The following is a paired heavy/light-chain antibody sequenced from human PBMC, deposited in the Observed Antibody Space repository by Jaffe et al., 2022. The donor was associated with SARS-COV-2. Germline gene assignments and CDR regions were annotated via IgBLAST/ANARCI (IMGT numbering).Heavy chain of an antibody. CDR3: VKDGYSHNGVWDYFEH. D-gene: IGHD2-8*01. CDR1: GFSFATHA. J-gene: IGHJ4*02. Sequence: EVHLLESGGGLVQPGGSLRLSCAASGFSFATHAMNWVRQVPGGGLEWVSGIGGVEDDSHYADSVKGRFTISRDNSDNMVYLQMNSLRAEDTAVYYCVKDGYSHNGVWDYFEHWGQGTLVTVSS. V-gene: IGHV3-23*01. CDR2: IGGVEDDS.
Light chain of an antibody. CDR3: QHYGTSPEMYS. CDR1: QSVSTSY. V-gene: IGKV3-20*01. CDR2: GAS. J-gene: IGKJ2*03. Sequence: IVLTQSPGTLSLSPGERATLSCRASQSVSTSYIAWYQQKPGQAPRLLIFGASSRATGIPDRFSGSGSGTDFTLTISRLESEDFAVYFCQHYGTSPEMYSFGQGTELEIK.